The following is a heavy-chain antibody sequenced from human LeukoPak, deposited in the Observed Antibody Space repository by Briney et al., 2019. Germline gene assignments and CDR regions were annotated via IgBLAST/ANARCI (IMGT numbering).Heavy chain of an antibody. V-gene: IGHV1-69*13. CDR2: IIPIYGTA. CDR3: ARDARITIFGVVIADAFDI. Sequence: APVKVSSKASGGTFSSYAISWVRQAPGHGLEWMGGIIPIYGTANYAQKVQGRVTITADESASTAYMELSSLRSEDTAVYYCARDARITIFGVVIADAFDIWGQGTMVTVSS. D-gene: IGHD3-3*01. CDR1: GGTFSSYA. J-gene: IGHJ3*02.